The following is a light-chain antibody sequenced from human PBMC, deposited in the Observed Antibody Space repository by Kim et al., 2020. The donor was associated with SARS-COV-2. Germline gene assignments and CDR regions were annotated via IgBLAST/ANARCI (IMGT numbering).Light chain of an antibody. CDR2: DVS. CDR3: SSYTSSSTVV. J-gene: IGLJ2*01. Sequence: GQSITISCTGTSAHVGGYNVISWYQQHPGKAPKLMIYDVSNRPSGVSSRFSGSKSGNTASLTISGLQAEDEADYYCSSYTSSSTVVFGGGTQLTVL. CDR1: SAHVGGYNV. V-gene: IGLV2-14*03.